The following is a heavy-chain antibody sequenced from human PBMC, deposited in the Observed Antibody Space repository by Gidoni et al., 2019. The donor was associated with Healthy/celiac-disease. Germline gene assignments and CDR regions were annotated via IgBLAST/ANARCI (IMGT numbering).Heavy chain of an antibody. J-gene: IGHJ5*02. CDR2: INHSGST. D-gene: IGHD3-10*01. CDR1: GGSFSGYY. V-gene: IGHV4-34*01. CDR3: ARGAAFGELLNWFDP. Sequence: QVQLQQWGAGLLTPSETLSLTCAVYGGSFSGYYWSWIRQPPGKGLEWFGEINHSGSTNYNPSLKSRVTISVDTSKNQFSLKLSSVTAADTAVYYCARGAAFGELLNWFDPWGQGTLVTVSS.